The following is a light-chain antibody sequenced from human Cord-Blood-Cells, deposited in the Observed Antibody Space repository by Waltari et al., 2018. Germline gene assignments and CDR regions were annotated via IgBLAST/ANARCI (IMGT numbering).Light chain of an antibody. CDR1: QSVLYSSNNKNY. V-gene: IGKV4-1*01. Sequence: DIVMTQSPDSQAVSLGERATINCKSRQSVLYSSNNKNYLAWYQQKPGQPPKLLIYWATTRESGVPDRFSGSGSGTDFTLTISSLQAEDVAVYYCQQYYSTPLTFGGGTKVEIK. CDR2: WAT. CDR3: QQYYSTPLT. J-gene: IGKJ4*01.